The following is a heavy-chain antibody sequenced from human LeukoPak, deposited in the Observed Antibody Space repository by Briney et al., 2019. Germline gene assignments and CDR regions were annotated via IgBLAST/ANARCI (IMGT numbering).Heavy chain of an antibody. CDR1: GYTLTELS. Sequence: ASVKVSCKVSGYTLTELSMHWVRQAPGKGLEWMGGFDPEDGETIYAQKFQGRVTMTEDTSTDTAYMELSSLRSEDTAVYYCATVGIVVVTASRDYYYGMDVWGQGTTVTVSS. CDR3: ATVGIVVVTASRDYYYGMDV. CDR2: FDPEDGET. D-gene: IGHD2-21*02. V-gene: IGHV1-24*01. J-gene: IGHJ6*02.